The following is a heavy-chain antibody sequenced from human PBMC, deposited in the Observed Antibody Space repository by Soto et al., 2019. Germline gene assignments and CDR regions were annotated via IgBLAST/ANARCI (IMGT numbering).Heavy chain of an antibody. Sequence: QVQLVQSGAEVREPGSSVKVSCTASGGTFSTYAIGWVRQAPGQGLEWMGGMIPLFGKANYAQKFQGRVTITXXEXTTXTYMELRSLRSEDTAVYYCARDVGLGLSYYYGMDVWGQGATVTVSS. D-gene: IGHD2-15*01. CDR1: GGTFSTYA. J-gene: IGHJ6*02. V-gene: IGHV1-69*05. CDR2: MIPLFGKA. CDR3: ARDVGLGLSYYYGMDV.